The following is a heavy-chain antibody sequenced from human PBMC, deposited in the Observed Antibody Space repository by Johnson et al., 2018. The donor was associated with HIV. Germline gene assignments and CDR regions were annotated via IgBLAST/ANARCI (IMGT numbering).Heavy chain of an antibody. CDR3: ARFDGFITTLRVIGDAFDV. Sequence: VQLVESGGGLVQPGGSLRLSCAASGFIFSNAWMSWVRQAPGKGLEWVGRIKSNTDGGTTDYAAPVKGRFTISRDDSKNTLYLQMNSLRAEDTAVYYCARFDGFITTLRVIGDAFDVWGQGTMVTVSS. CDR1: GFIFSNAW. J-gene: IGHJ3*01. V-gene: IGHV3-15*01. D-gene: IGHD3-22*01. CDR2: IKSNTDGGTT.